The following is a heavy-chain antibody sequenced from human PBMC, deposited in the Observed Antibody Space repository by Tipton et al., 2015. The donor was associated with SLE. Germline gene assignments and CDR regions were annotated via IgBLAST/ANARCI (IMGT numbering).Heavy chain of an antibody. CDR3: ARAGAVAIIHYYGMDV. D-gene: IGHD6-19*01. CDR1: AYMFTSYY. V-gene: IGHV1-46*01. Sequence: QSGPEVKKAGASVKVSCEASAYMFTSYYMHWVRQAPGQGLEWMGIINPSGGSTSYAEKFQGRVTMTRDTSTSTVYMELSSLRSEDAALYYWARAGAVAIIHYYGMDVWVQGTTVTVSS. J-gene: IGHJ6*02. CDR2: INPSGGST.